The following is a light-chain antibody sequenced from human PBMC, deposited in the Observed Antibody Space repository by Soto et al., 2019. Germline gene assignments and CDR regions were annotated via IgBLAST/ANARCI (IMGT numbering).Light chain of an antibody. CDR1: SSDIGSYHL. J-gene: IGLJ2*01. V-gene: IGLV2-23*01. Sequence: QSALTQPASVSGSPRQSITISCTGTSSDIGSYHLVSWYQQHPGKAPKLIIYEGSKRPSGVSNRFSGSKSGNTAALTISGLQTEGEADYYCCSYARSNFVVFGGGTKLTVL. CDR2: EGS. CDR3: CSYARSNFVV.